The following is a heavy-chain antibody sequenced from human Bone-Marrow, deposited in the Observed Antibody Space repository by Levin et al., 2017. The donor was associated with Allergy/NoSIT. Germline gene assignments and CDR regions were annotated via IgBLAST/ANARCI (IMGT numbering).Heavy chain of an antibody. CDR2: ITGGGSAT. D-gene: IGHD2-8*01. CDR3: GRDPNGDYVGAFDL. V-gene: IGHV3-23*01. CDR1: GLTFSNYA. J-gene: IGHJ3*01. Sequence: RTGGSLRLSCAASGLTFSNYAMTWVRRAPGRGLEWVSSITGGGSATQYADSVKGRFTISRDNSKNTLFLQMNSLRAEDTALYYCGRDPNGDYVGAFDLWGQGTLVTVSS.